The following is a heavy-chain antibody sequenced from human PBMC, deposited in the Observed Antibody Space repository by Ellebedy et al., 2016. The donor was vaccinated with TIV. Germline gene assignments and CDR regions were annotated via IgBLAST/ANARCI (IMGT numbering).Heavy chain of an antibody. Sequence: GESLKISXRISGYPFNIYWIAWVRQVPGKGLEWMGIIYPGDSDTRYSPSFQGQVTISVDKSISTAYLQWSTLKASDTAIYYCARRPYRGNSNRLDFWGQGTLITVSS. D-gene: IGHD5-12*01. CDR2: IYPGDSDT. J-gene: IGHJ4*02. V-gene: IGHV5-51*01. CDR3: ARRPYRGNSNRLDF. CDR1: GYPFNIYW.